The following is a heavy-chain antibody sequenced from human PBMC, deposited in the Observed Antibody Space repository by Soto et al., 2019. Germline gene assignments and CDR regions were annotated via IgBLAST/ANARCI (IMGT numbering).Heavy chain of an antibody. CDR2: ISPGGDST. Sequence: VGSLRLSCAASGFTFSTYAMNWVRQAPGKGLEWVSTISPGGDSTFYADSVKGRFTISRNNSKNTLYLEMSSRRAEDTAVYYCVKDVHGGGWLSDYWGQGTLVTVSS. CDR3: VKDVHGGGWLSDY. CDR1: GFTFSTYA. J-gene: IGHJ4*02. V-gene: IGHV3-23*01. D-gene: IGHD2-21*01.